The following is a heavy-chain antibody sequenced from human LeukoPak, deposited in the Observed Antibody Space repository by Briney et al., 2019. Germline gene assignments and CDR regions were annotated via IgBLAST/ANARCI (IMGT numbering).Heavy chain of an antibody. Sequence: SETLSLTCTVSGGSISSRSYYWGWIRQPPGKGLEWIGSIYYSGSTYYNPSLQSRVTISVDTSKNQFSLKLSSVTAADTAVYYCARLDSGLDAFDIWGQGTMVTVSS. V-gene: IGHV4-39*07. D-gene: IGHD5-12*01. CDR2: IYYSGST. CDR3: ARLDSGLDAFDI. J-gene: IGHJ3*02. CDR1: GGSISSRSYY.